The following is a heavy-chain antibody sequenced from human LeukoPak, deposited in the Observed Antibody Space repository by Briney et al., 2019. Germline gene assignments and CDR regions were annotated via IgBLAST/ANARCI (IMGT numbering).Heavy chain of an antibody. J-gene: IGHJ5*02. Sequence: ASETLSLTCTVSGGSITSGTYYWSWIRQPAGKGLEWIGRIYTTGKTNYNPSLESRVTISVDTSKNHFSLKLSSVTAADTAVYYCARNVLLWFGELEHNWFDPWGQGTLVTVSS. V-gene: IGHV4-61*02. CDR2: IYTTGKT. CDR3: ARNVLLWFGELEHNWFDP. CDR1: GGSITSGTYY. D-gene: IGHD3-10*01.